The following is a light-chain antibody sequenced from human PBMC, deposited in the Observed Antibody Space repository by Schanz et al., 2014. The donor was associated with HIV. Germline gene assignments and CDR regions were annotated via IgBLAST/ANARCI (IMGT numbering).Light chain of an antibody. Sequence: QSMLTQPPSASGTPGQRVTISCSGSTSNVGSRSVDWYQQFPGAAPKLLIYNTHLRPSGVTDRFSGSKSGTSASLTISGLQSEDEADYYCAAWDVLLNGPVFGGGTQLTVL. CDR1: TSNVGSRS. J-gene: IGLJ7*01. CDR3: AAWDVLLNGPV. CDR2: NTH. V-gene: IGLV1-44*01.